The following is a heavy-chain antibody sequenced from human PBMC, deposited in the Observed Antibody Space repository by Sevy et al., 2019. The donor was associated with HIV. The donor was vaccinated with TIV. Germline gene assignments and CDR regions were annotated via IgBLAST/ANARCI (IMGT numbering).Heavy chain of an antibody. V-gene: IGHV4-59*13. J-gene: IGHJ3*02. CDR3: AREIAATSGPAFDAFDI. CDR1: GDSISSYY. Sequence: SETLSLTCTVSGDSISSYYWSWIQQPPGKGLDWIGHIYYSGSTNYNPSLKSRVTISVDTSKSQFSLKLNSVTAADRAVYYCAREIAATSGPAFDAFDIWGQGTMVTVSS. CDR2: IYYSGST. D-gene: IGHD2-21*01.